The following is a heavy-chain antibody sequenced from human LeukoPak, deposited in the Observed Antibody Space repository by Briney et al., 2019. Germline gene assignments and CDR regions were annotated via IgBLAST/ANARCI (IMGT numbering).Heavy chain of an antibody. J-gene: IGHJ3*02. V-gene: IGHV4-30-2*01. Sequence: SETLSLTCTVSGGSISSGGYYWSWIRQPPGTGLEWIGYIYHSGSTYYNPSLKSRVTISVDRSKNQFSLKLSSVTAADTAVYYCAATREYSSSSDAFDIWGQGTMVTVSS. CDR2: IYHSGST. CDR3: AATREYSSSSDAFDI. D-gene: IGHD6-6*01. CDR1: GGSISSGGYY.